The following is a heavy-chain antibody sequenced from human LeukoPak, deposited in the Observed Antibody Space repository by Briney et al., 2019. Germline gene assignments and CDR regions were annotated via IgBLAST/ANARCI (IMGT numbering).Heavy chain of an antibody. CDR1: GYTFTSHY. J-gene: IGHJ4*02. CDR2: INPGGGTT. Sequence: ASVKVSCKASGYTFTSHYIHWVRQAPAQGLEWMGIINPGGGTTTYAQKFQGRVTMTRDTSTSTVNMELSSLRSEDTAVYYCARDEAYCSGGRCFPFDYWGQGTLVTVSS. V-gene: IGHV1-46*01. D-gene: IGHD2-15*01. CDR3: ARDEAYCSGGRCFPFDY.